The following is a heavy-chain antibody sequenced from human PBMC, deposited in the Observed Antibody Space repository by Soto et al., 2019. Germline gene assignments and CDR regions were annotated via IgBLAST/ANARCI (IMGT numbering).Heavy chain of an antibody. Sequence: EVQLLESGGGLVQPGGSLRLSCAASGFTFSSYAMSWVRQAPGKGLEWVSAISGSGGSTYYADSVKGRFTISRDNSKNTLYLQMNSLRAEDTAVYYCAKDHCSGGSCCSVGWFDPWGQGTLVTVSS. CDR3: AKDHCSGGSCCSVGWFDP. V-gene: IGHV3-23*01. CDR2: ISGSGGST. CDR1: GFTFSSYA. D-gene: IGHD2-15*01. J-gene: IGHJ5*02.